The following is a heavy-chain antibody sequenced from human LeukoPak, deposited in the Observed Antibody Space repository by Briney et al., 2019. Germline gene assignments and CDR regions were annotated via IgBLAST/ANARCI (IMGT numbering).Heavy chain of an antibody. V-gene: IGHV3-74*01. CDR2: IDTDGSTT. CDR3: VRDRDGYNY. Sequence: GGSLRLSCAASGFTFSNSLMHWVRQVPGKGLVWAARIDTDGSTTHYADSVKGRFTISRDNGKNTLYLQMNRLRAEDTAVYYCVRDRDGYNYWGQGTLVTVSS. J-gene: IGHJ4*02. D-gene: IGHD5-24*01. CDR1: GFTFSNSL.